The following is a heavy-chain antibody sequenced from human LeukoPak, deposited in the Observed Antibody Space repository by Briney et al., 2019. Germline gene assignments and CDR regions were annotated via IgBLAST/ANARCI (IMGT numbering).Heavy chain of an antibody. V-gene: IGHV1-8*02. CDR1: GYTFTGYY. J-gene: IGHJ5*02. CDR2: MNPNSGNT. Sequence: ASVKVCCKASGYTFTGYYMYWVRQAPGQGLEWMGWMNPNSGNTGYAQKFQGRVTMTRNTSISTAYMELSSLRSEDTAVYYCATAPIAAADRFDPWGQGTLVTVSS. CDR3: ATAPIAAADRFDP. D-gene: IGHD6-13*01.